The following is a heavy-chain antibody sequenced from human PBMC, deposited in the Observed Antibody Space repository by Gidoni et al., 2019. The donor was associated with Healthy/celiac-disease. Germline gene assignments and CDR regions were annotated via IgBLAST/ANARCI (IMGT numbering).Heavy chain of an antibody. CDR1: GYTFTSYY. J-gene: IGHJ4*02. V-gene: IGHV1-46*01. CDR3: ARDPYDYVWGSYRYGFDY. D-gene: IGHD3-16*02. CDR2: INPSGGST. Sequence: QVQLVQSGAEVKKPGASVKVSCKASGYTFTSYYMHWVRQAPGQGLEWMGIINPSGGSTSYAQKFQGRVTMTRDTSTSTVYMELSSLRSEDTAVYYCARDPYDYVWGSYRYGFDYWGQGTLVTVSS.